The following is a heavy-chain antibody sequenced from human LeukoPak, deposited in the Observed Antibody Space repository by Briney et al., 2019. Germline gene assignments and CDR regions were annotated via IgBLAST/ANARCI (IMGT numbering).Heavy chain of an antibody. CDR2: ISGGGGST. CDR3: AKDRLTAAGTSWFDP. J-gene: IGHJ5*02. D-gene: IGHD6-13*01. Sequence: GGSLRLSCSASGFTFSSYAMHWVRQAPGKGLEWVSTISGGGGSTYYADSVKGRFTISRDNSKNTLYLQMNSLRAEDTAVYYCAKDRLTAAGTSWFDPWGQGTLVTVSS. V-gene: IGHV3-23*01. CDR1: GFTFSSYA.